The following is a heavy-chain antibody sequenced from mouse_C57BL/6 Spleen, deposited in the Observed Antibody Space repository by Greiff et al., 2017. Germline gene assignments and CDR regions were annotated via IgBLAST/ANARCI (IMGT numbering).Heavy chain of an antibody. D-gene: IGHD2-4*01. V-gene: IGHV1-26*01. Sequence: EVQLQQSGPELVKPGASVKISCKASGYTFTDYYMNWVKQSPGKSLEWIGDINPNNGGTSYNQKFKGKATLTVDKSSSTAYMELRSLTSEDSAVYYCARFDYPAWFAYWGQGTLVTVSA. CDR3: ARFDYPAWFAY. CDR1: GYTFTDYY. CDR2: INPNNGGT. J-gene: IGHJ3*01.